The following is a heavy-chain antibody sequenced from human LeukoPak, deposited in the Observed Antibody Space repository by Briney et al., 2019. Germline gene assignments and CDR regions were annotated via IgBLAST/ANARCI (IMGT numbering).Heavy chain of an antibody. CDR2: IYYSGST. V-gene: IGHV4-39*07. Sequence: SETLSLTCTVSGGSISSSSYYWGWIRQPPGTGLEWIGSIYYSGSTYYNPSLKSRVTISVDTSKNQFSLKLSSVTAADTAVYYCVRAGGSQSLKGGSYRYWGQGTLVTVSS. D-gene: IGHD1-26*01. CDR3: VRAGGSQSLKGGSYRY. J-gene: IGHJ4*02. CDR1: GGSISSSSYY.